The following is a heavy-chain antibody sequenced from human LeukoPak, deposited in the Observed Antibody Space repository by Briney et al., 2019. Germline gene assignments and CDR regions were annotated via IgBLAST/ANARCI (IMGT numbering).Heavy chain of an antibody. Sequence: GASVKVSCKASGYTFTSYDINWVRQAPGQGLEWMGWINPNSGDTNYAQKFQGRVTMTRDTSISTAYMELSRLRSDDTAMYYCASAVNPSFFDYWGQGTLVTVSS. CDR3: ASAVNPSFFDY. CDR1: GYTFTSYD. CDR2: INPNSGDT. V-gene: IGHV1-2*02. D-gene: IGHD2-2*01. J-gene: IGHJ4*02.